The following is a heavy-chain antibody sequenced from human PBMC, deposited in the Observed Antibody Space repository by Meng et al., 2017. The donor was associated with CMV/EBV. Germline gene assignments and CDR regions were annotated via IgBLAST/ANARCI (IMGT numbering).Heavy chain of an antibody. CDR1: GFTVSSNY. CDR2: IYSGGST. V-gene: IGHV3-66*01. CDR3: AKGWELPPFDY. D-gene: IGHD2-15*01. Sequence: EVRLVESGGGLVQPGGSLVLSCAALGFTVSSNYMSWVRQAPGKGLEWVSVIYSGGSTYYADSVKGRFTISRDNSKNTLYLQMNSLRAEDTAVYYCAKGWELPPFDYWGQGTLVTVSS. J-gene: IGHJ4*02.